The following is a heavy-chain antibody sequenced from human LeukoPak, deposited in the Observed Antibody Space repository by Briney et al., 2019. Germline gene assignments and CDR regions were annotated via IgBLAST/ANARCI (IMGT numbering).Heavy chain of an antibody. CDR2: IGTAGDP. D-gene: IGHD6-13*01. CDR1: GFTFSSYD. V-gene: IGHV3-13*05. J-gene: IGHJ4*02. CDR3: ARDSPHSSNDFHY. Sequence: GGSLRLSCAASGFTFSSYDMHWVRQATGKGLEWVSAIGTAGDPYYPGSVKGRFTISRENAKNSLYLQMNSLRAEDTAVYYCARDSPHSSNDFHYWGQGTLVTVSS.